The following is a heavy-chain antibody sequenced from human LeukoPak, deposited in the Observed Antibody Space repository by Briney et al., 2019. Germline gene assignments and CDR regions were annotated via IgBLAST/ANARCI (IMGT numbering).Heavy chain of an antibody. Sequence: GGSLRLSCAASGFTFSSYGMHWVRQAPGKGLEWVAVISYDGSNKYYADSVKGRFTISRDNSKDTLYLQMNSLRAEDTAVYYCAKNGRAPIYYYYGMDVWGQGTTVTVSS. CDR2: ISYDGSNK. CDR1: GFTFSSYG. D-gene: IGHD2-15*01. CDR3: AKNGRAPIYYYYGMDV. J-gene: IGHJ6*02. V-gene: IGHV3-30*18.